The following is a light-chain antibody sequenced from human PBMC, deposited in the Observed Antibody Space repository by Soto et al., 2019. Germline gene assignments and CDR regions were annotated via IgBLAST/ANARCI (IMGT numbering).Light chain of an antibody. J-gene: IGLJ2*01. V-gene: IGLV2-8*01. CDR2: EVN. Sequence: QSALTQPPSASGSLGQSVTISCTGSSTDVGGYNYVSWYQQYPGKAPRLMIYEVNKRPSGVPDRFYGSKSGNTASLTVSGLQAKDEAAYYCRSYKGSRNLVFGGGTKLTVL. CDR3: RSYKGSRNLV. CDR1: STDVGGYNY.